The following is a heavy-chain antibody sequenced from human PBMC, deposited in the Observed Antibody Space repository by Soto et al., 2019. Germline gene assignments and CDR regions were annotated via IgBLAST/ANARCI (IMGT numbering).Heavy chain of an antibody. CDR1: GGTFSRNT. CDR3: ARHFDNDSSGYYYAY. D-gene: IGHD3-22*01. V-gene: IGHV1-69*01. CDR2: IIPMFATA. Sequence: QVQLVQSGAEVKKPGSSVKVSCKASGGTFSRNTFSWVRQAPGQGLEWMGGIIPMFATANYAQKFQGRLSIIADESTSTVYMDLSSLRSEDTAVYYCARHFDNDSSGYYYAYWGQGTLVTVSS. J-gene: IGHJ4*02.